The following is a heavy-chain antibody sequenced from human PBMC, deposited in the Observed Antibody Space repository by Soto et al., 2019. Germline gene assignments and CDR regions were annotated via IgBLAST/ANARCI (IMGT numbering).Heavy chain of an antibody. CDR1: GFSLTTGKMG. J-gene: IGHJ6*02. CDR2: IFSDNER. CDR3: ARMKVDPSQFYYAMDV. Sequence: SGSTLVNPTATLMLTCTVSGFSLTTGKMGVSWIRQPPAKALEWLAHIFSDNERSYSTSLQGRLTISKDTSGSQVVLSMTDVDPVDTATYYFARMKVDPSQFYYAMDVWGQGTTVTVSS. D-gene: IGHD3-9*01. V-gene: IGHV2-26*01.